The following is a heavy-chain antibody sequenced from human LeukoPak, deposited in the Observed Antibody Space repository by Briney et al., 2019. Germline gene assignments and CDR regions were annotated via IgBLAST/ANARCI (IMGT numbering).Heavy chain of an antibody. D-gene: IGHD3-10*01. CDR3: ARSGLELLWSAEIWY. CDR1: GYTFTSYG. CDR2: ISAYNGNT. J-gene: IGHJ4*02. Sequence: ASVKVSCTASGYTFTSYGISWVRQAPGQGLEWMGWISAYNGNTNYAQKLQGRVTMTTDTSTSTGYMELRSLRSEDTAVYYCARSGLELLWSAEIWYWGQGTLVTVYS. V-gene: IGHV1-18*04.